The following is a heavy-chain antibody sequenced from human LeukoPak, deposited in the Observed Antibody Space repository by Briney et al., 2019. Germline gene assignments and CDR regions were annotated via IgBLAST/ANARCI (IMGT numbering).Heavy chain of an antibody. Sequence: SQTLSLTCTVSGGSISSGDNYWSWIRQPPGKGLEWIGYIYYNGSTFYNPSLKSRVTISVDTSQNQFSLKLTSVTAADTAVYYCASIPRTYYDILTGYHDFDYWGQGTLVTVSS. J-gene: IGHJ4*02. V-gene: IGHV4-30-4*01. D-gene: IGHD3-9*01. CDR3: ASIPRTYYDILTGYHDFDY. CDR2: IYYNGST. CDR1: GGSISSGDNY.